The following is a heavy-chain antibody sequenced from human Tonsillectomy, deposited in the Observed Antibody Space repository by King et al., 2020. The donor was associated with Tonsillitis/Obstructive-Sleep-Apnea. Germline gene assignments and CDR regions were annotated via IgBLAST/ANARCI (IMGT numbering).Heavy chain of an antibody. D-gene: IGHD2-15*01. Sequence: VQLVESGGGVVQPGKSLRLSCAASGLTFSNYAMHWVRQAAGKGLEWVAVISSDGSNKYYADSVKGRFTISRDNSKNTLFLQMNSLRAGDTAVYYCARDTCSGGSCYFQHWGQGTLVTVSS. CDR3: ARDTCSGGSCYFQH. J-gene: IGHJ1*01. CDR2: ISSDGSNK. V-gene: IGHV3-30*01. CDR1: GLTFSNYA.